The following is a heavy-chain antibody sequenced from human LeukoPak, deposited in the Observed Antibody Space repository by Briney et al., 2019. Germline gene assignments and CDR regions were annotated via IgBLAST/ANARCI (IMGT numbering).Heavy chain of an antibody. D-gene: IGHD2-2*01. Sequence: ASETLSLTCAVYGGSFSGYYWSWIRQPPGKGLEWIGEINHSGSTNYNPSLKSRVTISVDTSKNQFSLKLSSVTAADTAVYYCATRIVPAAMSWFDPWGQGTLVTVSS. CDR3: ATRIVPAAMSWFDP. CDR2: INHSGST. CDR1: GGSFSGYY. J-gene: IGHJ5*02. V-gene: IGHV4-34*01.